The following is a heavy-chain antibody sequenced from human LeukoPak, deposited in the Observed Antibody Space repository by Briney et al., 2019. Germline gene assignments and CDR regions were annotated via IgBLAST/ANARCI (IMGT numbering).Heavy chain of an antibody. CDR1: GGSISSYY. CDR2: IYDSGST. V-gene: IGHV4-59*01. J-gene: IGHJ6*03. CDR3: ARAYDFWSDDYMDV. D-gene: IGHD3-3*01. Sequence: SETLSLTCTVSGGSISSYYWSWIRQPPGKGLEWIGYIYDSGSTIYNPSLKSRVTILVDTSKNQFSLKLSSVTAADTAVYYCARAYDFWSDDYMDVWGKGTTVTVSS.